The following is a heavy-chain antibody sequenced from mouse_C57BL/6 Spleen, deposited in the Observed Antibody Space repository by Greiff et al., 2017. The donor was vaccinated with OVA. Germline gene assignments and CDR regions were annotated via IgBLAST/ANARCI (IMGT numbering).Heavy chain of an antibody. Sequence: EVQLQQSGPELVKPGASVKISCKASGYSFTDYNMNWVKQSNGKSLEWIGVINPNYGTTSYNQKFKGKATLTVDQSSSTAYMQLNRLTSVDSGVNYWAPYDYCLAEFAYWGHGTLVTVSA. D-gene: IGHD2-13*01. CDR2: INPNYGTT. V-gene: IGHV1-39*01. CDR3: APYDYCLAEFAY. J-gene: IGHJ3*01. CDR1: GYSFTDYN.